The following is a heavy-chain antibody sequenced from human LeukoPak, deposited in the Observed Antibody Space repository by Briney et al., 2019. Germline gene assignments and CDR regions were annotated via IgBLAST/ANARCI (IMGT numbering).Heavy chain of an antibody. CDR1: GYTFSSYA. D-gene: IGHD5-18*01. V-gene: IGHV3-23*01. CDR2: ISSSGGST. J-gene: IGHJ4*02. Sequence: PGGSLRLSCAASGYTFSSYAMSWVRQAPGKGLEWVSAISSSGGSTYYADSVKGRFTISRDNSKNTLYLQMNSLRAEDTAVYYCAKVGLWLRGGYSYGYYDYWGQGTLVTVSS. CDR3: AKVGLWLRGGYSYGYYDY.